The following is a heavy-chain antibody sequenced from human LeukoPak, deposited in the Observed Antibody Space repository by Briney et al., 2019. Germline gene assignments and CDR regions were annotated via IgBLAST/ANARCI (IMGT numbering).Heavy chain of an antibody. D-gene: IGHD3-10*01. Sequence: GESLKISCRGSGSTFTTHWVGWVRQLPGKGLEWMGLIYPGDSDTRYSPSFQGQVTISADKSINTAYLQWSRLKASDTAMYYCATSSRPYGSGTYSYDYWGQGTLVTVSS. V-gene: IGHV5-51*01. CDR3: ATSSRPYGSGTYSYDY. J-gene: IGHJ4*02. CDR1: GSTFTTHW. CDR2: IYPGDSDT.